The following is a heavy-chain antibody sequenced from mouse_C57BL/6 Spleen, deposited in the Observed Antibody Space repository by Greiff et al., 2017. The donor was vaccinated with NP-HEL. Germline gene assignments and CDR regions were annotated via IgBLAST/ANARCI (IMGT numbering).Heavy chain of an antibody. J-gene: IGHJ4*01. V-gene: IGHV1-82*01. CDR1: GYAFSSSW. D-gene: IGHD1-1*01. CDR2: IYPGDGDT. CDR3: ARPIITTVVATREYYAMDY. Sequence: VQLQQSGPELVKPGASVKISCKASGYAFSSSWMNWVKQRPGKGLEWIGRIYPGDGDTNYNGKFKGKATLTADKSSSTAYMQLSSLTSEDSAVYFCARPIITTVVATREYYAMDYWGQGTSVTVSS.